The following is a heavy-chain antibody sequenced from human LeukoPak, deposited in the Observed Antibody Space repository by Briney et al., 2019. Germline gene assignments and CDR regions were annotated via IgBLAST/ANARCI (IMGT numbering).Heavy chain of an antibody. CDR3: GRQIGSSSVVFDI. J-gene: IGHJ3*02. CDR2: IYHSGST. Sequence: PSQTLSLTCAVSGGSISSGGYSWSWIRQPPGKGLEWIGYIYHSGSTYYNPSLKSRVTISVDRSKNQFSLKLSSVTAADTAVYYCGRQIGSSSVVFDIWGQGTMVTVSS. D-gene: IGHD6-6*01. V-gene: IGHV4-30-2*01. CDR1: GGSISSGGYS.